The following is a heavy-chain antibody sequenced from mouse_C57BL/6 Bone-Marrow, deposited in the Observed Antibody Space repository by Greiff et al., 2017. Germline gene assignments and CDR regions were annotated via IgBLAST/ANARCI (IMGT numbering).Heavy chain of an antibody. D-gene: IGHD2-5*01. CDR2: ISDGGSYT. Sequence: DVHLVESGGGLVKPGGSLKLSCAASGFTFSSYAMSWVRQTPEKRLEWVATISDGGSYTYYPDNVKGRFTISRDNAKNNLYLQMSHLKSEDTAMYYCARDKNYSKPYYYAMDYWGQGTSVTVSS. V-gene: IGHV5-4*01. CDR3: ARDKNYSKPYYYAMDY. J-gene: IGHJ4*01. CDR1: GFTFSSYA.